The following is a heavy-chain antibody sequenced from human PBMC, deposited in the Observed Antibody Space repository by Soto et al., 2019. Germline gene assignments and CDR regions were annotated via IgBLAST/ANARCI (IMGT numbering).Heavy chain of an antibody. J-gene: IGHJ5*02. Sequence: QVQLVESGGGVVQPGRSLRLSCEVSGFTFSSYGMHWVRQAPGKGLEWVAVISYDGSNKYYADSVKGRFTISRDNSMNTLYLQMNSLRAEDTAVYYCAKGGEWVLLRWWFDPWGQVTLVTVSS. CDR3: AKGGEWVLLRWWFDP. D-gene: IGHD1-26*01. CDR2: ISYDGSNK. V-gene: IGHV3-30*18. CDR1: GFTFSSYG.